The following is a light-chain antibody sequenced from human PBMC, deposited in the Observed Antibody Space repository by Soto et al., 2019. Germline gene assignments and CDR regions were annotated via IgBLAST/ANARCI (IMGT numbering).Light chain of an antibody. V-gene: IGKV3-20*01. J-gene: IGKJ1*01. CDR2: GAS. Sequence: PGDRATLSCRASQSVNSNYLAWYQRKPGQAPRLLIYGASNRATDIPYRFSASGSGTDFTLTITRLEAEDFAVYYFQQYDSTPPTFGQGTKVEVK. CDR1: QSVNSNY. CDR3: QQYDSTPPT.